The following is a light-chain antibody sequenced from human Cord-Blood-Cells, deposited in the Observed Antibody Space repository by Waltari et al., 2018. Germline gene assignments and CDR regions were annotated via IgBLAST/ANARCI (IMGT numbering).Light chain of an antibody. V-gene: IGLV2-14*03. CDR3: SSYTISSTWV. CDR1: SSDVRGHHY. CDR2: DVS. Sequence: DLTHPPSVSGSTGQSIPISCTRTSSDVRGHHYDSWYQQHPAKAPTPMISDVSNRPLGVSNRFSGSKAGNTAPLTISGPHAEDVADYYCSSYTISSTWVFGGGTKLTVL. J-gene: IGLJ3*02.